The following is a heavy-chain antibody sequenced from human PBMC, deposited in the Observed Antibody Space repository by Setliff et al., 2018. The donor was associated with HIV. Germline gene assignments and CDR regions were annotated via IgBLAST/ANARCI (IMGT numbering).Heavy chain of an antibody. CDR2: INLSGST. CDR3: ARLLRARIYYYYYYMDV. V-gene: IGHV4-34*01. Sequence: SETLSLTCAVYGGSFSGYYWSWIRQPPGKGLEWIGEINLSGSTNYNPSLKSRVTISVDTSKNQFSLKLSSVTAADTAVYYCARLLRARIYYYYYYMDVWGKGTTVTVSS. J-gene: IGHJ6*03. CDR1: GGSFSGYY.